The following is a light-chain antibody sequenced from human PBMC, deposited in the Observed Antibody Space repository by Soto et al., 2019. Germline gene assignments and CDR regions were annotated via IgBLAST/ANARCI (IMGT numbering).Light chain of an antibody. CDR3: QHYGRSPVT. V-gene: IGKV3-20*01. J-gene: IGKJ1*01. Sequence: EVVLTQSPGTLALSPGESATLSCRASQSVSSSHLAWYQQKPGQAPRLLISGASSRATGVPDRFSGSGSGTDFTLTISSLEPEDFAVYYCQHYGRSPVTFGQGTKVEIK. CDR2: GAS. CDR1: QSVSSSH.